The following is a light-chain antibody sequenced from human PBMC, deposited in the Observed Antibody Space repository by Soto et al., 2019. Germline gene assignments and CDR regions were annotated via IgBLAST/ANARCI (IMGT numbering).Light chain of an antibody. J-gene: IGKJ2*01. V-gene: IGKV3-20*01. Sequence: EIVLTQSPGTLSLSPGERATLSCRASQSVSSSYLAWYQQKPGQAPRLLIYGASSSATGIPDRFSGSGSGTDFTLTISRVYPEDFAVYCCQQYGRSPGYTFGQGTKLEIK. CDR3: QQYGRSPGYT. CDR2: GAS. CDR1: QSVSSSY.